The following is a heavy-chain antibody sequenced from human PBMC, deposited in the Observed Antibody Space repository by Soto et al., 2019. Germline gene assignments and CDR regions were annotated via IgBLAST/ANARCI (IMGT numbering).Heavy chain of an antibody. J-gene: IGHJ5*02. D-gene: IGHD3-3*01. V-gene: IGHV3-30*18. CDR1: GFTFSSYG. CDR2: ISYDGSNK. CDR3: AKDSYYDFWSGYFDGLSP. Sequence: QVQLVESGGGVVQPGRSLRLSCAASGFTFSSYGMHWVRQAPGKGLEWVAVISYDGSNKYYADSVKGRFTISRDNSKNTLYLQMNSLRAEDTAVYYCAKDSYYDFWSGYFDGLSPWGQGTLVTVSS.